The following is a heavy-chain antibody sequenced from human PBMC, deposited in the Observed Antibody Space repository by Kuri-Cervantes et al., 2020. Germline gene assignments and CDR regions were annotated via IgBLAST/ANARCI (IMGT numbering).Heavy chain of an antibody. J-gene: IGHJ4*02. D-gene: IGHD5-24*01. CDR2: IYYSGST. Sequence: SETLSLTCIVSGGSISSRSYYWGWIRQPPGKGLEWIGSIYYSGSTYYNPSLKSRVTISVDTSKNQFSLKLSSVTAADTAVYYCARVLFGMARRPIDYWGQGTLVTVSS. CDR1: GGSISSRSYY. V-gene: IGHV4-39*01. CDR3: ARVLFGMARRPIDY.